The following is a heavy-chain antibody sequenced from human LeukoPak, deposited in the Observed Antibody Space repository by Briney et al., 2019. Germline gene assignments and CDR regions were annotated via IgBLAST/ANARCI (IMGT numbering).Heavy chain of an antibody. Sequence: PGGSLRLFCAASGFTFSSYGMHWVRQAPGKGLEWVAVISYDGSNKYYADSVKGRFTISRDNSKNTLYLQMNSLRAEDTAVYYCAKSEVVVVAATGFDYWGQGTLVTVSS. CDR1: GFTFSSYG. V-gene: IGHV3-30*18. CDR3: AKSEVVVVAATGFDY. D-gene: IGHD2-15*01. J-gene: IGHJ4*02. CDR2: ISYDGSNK.